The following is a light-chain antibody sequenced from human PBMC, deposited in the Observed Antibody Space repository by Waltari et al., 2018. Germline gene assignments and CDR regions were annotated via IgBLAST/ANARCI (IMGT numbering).Light chain of an antibody. V-gene: IGKV3-20*01. CDR2: DTS. Sequence: DIVLTQSPGTLSLSPGERATLSCRASQTVRTTYLAWYQQKPGQAPTLLIYDTSSRATGIPDRFSGSGSGTDFSLTISSLEPEDFAVYYCQQYGISPLTFGGGTKVETK. J-gene: IGKJ4*01. CDR1: QTVRTTY. CDR3: QQYGISPLT.